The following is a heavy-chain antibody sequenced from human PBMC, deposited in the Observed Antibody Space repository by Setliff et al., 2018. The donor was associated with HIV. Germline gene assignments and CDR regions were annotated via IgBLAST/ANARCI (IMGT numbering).Heavy chain of an antibody. V-gene: IGHV4-38-2*02. Sequence: SETLSLTCAVSSYSIDSGYYWAWVRQSPGRGPEWIGSVYHGGNTYYNPSLKSRVTISMDTSKNRFSLKLNSVTAADTAVYYCARDRHYYHSGAYGGSRDSFDFWGQGTRVTVSS. CDR2: VYHGGNT. CDR1: SYSIDSGYY. CDR3: ARDRHYYHSGAYGGSRDSFDF. D-gene: IGHD3-22*01. J-gene: IGHJ3*01.